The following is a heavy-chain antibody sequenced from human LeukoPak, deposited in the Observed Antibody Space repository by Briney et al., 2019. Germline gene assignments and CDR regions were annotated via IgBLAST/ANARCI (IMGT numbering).Heavy chain of an antibody. V-gene: IGHV1-2*02. D-gene: IGHD4-17*01. CDR3: SREGDYGDYGRLWYFDL. Sequence: GASVKVSCKTSGYTFTGYFMHWVGQAPGKGLDWRGWINPNSGGTNYAQKFQGRVTMTRDTSISTAYMELTRLRSDDTAMYYCSREGDYGDYGRLWYFDLWGRGTLVTVSS. J-gene: IGHJ2*01. CDR2: INPNSGGT. CDR1: GYTFTGYF.